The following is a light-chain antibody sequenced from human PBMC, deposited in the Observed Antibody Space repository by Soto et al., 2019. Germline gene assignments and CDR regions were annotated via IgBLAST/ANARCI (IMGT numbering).Light chain of an antibody. CDR3: QQYGSSLYT. Sequence: EVVLTQSPGTLSLSPGERVTLSCRASQSVASSYLAWYQQKPGRAPRLLFYSASSRATGIPDRFSGSGSGTDFTLTINRLEPEDFAVYYCQQYGSSLYTFGQGTKVEIK. V-gene: IGKV3-20*01. CDR1: QSVASSY. J-gene: IGKJ2*01. CDR2: SAS.